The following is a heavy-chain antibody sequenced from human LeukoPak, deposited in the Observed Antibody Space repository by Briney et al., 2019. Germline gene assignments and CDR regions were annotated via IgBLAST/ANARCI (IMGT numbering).Heavy chain of an antibody. CDR2: ISSNGGST. J-gene: IGHJ6*04. CDR3: ARASGYCSGGSCPLYYYGMDV. CDR1: GFTFSSYA. V-gene: IGHV3-64*02. D-gene: IGHD2-15*01. Sequence: GALRLSCAASGFTFSSYAMHWVRQAPGKGLEYVSAISSNGGSTYYADSVKGRFTISRDNSKNTLYLQMGSRRAEDMAVYYCARASGYCSGGSCPLYYYGMDVWGKGTTVTVSS.